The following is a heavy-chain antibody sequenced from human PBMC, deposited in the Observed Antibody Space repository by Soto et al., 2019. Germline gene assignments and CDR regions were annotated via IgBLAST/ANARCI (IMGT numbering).Heavy chain of an antibody. J-gene: IGHJ6*02. CDR2: ISYYGTNE. CDR1: GFTFSGYG. V-gene: IGHV3-30*03. Sequence: PGGSLRLSCEASGFTFSGYGMHWVRQAPGKGLEWVAVISYYGTNEYYEDSVKGRFTISRDNAKNSLYLQMNSLRAEDTAVYYCARDAGMDSGYDPGWYYYYGMDVWGQGTTVTVSS. D-gene: IGHD5-12*01. CDR3: ARDAGMDSGYDPGWYYYYGMDV.